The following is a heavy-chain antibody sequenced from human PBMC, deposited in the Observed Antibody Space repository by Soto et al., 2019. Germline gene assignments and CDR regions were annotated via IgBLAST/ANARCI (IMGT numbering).Heavy chain of an antibody. CDR2: IYYSGST. V-gene: IGHV4-39*07. CDR3: ARISYDSSGYYDDY. Sequence: SETLSLTCTVSGGSISSSSYYWGWIRQPPGKGLEWIGSIYYSGSTYYNPSLKSRVTISVDTSKNQFSLKLSSVTAADTAVYYCARISYDSSGYYDDYWGQGTLVTVSS. D-gene: IGHD3-22*01. J-gene: IGHJ4*02. CDR1: GGSISSSSYY.